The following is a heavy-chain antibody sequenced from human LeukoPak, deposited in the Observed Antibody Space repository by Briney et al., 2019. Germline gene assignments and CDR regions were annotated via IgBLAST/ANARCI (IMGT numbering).Heavy chain of an antibody. D-gene: IGHD2-2*01. CDR3: AKTDCGSTSCHYYYGMDV. Sequence: TGGSLRLSCVASGLTFSNHWMSWVRQAPGKGLEWVSAISGSGGSTYYADSVTGRFTISRDNSKNTLYLQMNSLRAEDTAVYYCAKTDCGSTSCHYYYGMDVWGQGTTVTVSS. V-gene: IGHV3-23*01. J-gene: IGHJ6*02. CDR1: GLTFSNHW. CDR2: ISGSGGST.